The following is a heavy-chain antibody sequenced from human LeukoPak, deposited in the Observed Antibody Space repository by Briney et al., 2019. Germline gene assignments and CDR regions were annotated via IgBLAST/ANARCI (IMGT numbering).Heavy chain of an antibody. CDR3: ARDTAYMRGYSYGQQGETFDY. D-gene: IGHD5-18*01. CDR1: GFTFSSYD. J-gene: IGHJ4*02. Sequence: GSLRLSCAASGFTFSSYDMHWVRQATGKGLEWVSAIGTAGDTYYPGSVKGRFTISRDNAKNSLYLQMNSLRAEDTAVYYCARDTAYMRGYSYGQQGETFDYWGQGTLVTVSS. V-gene: IGHV3-13*01. CDR2: IGTAGDT.